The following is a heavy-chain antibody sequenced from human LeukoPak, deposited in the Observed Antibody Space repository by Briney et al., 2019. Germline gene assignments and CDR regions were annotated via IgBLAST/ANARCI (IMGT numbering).Heavy chain of an antibody. Sequence: GASVKVSCKASGYTFTGYYMHWVRQAPGQGLEWMGWINPNSGGTNYAQKFQGWVTMTRDTSISTAYMELSRLRSDDTAVYYCARDMPYDSSGYYYGMDVWGQGTTVTVSS. CDR1: GYTFTGYY. V-gene: IGHV1-2*04. CDR2: INPNSGGT. J-gene: IGHJ6*02. CDR3: ARDMPYDSSGYYYGMDV. D-gene: IGHD3-22*01.